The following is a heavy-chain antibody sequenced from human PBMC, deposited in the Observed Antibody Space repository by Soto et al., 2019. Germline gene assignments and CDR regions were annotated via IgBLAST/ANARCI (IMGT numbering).Heavy chain of an antibody. CDR1: GGSISSGDYY. Sequence: PSETLSLTCTVSGGSISSGDYYWSWIRQPPGKGLEWIGYIYYSGSTYYNPSLKSRVTISVDTSKNQFSLKLSSVTAADTAVYYCARDSRLFWSYKHPTTGRIDPRGQGPPVTVAS. J-gene: IGHJ5*02. CDR3: ARDSRLFWSYKHPTTGRIDP. CDR2: IYYSGST. D-gene: IGHD1-26*01. V-gene: IGHV4-30-4*01.